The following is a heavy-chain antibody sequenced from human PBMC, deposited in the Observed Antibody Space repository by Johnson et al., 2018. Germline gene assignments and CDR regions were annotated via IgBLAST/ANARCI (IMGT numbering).Heavy chain of an antibody. J-gene: IGHJ3*02. CDR2: IWYDGSNK. V-gene: IGHV3-33*01. D-gene: IGHD5-12*01. CDR3: ARGPDIVATDDAFDI. Sequence: VQLVESGGGVVQPGRSLRLSCAASGFTFSSYGMHWVRQAPGKGLEWVAVIWYDGSNKYYADSVKGRFTISRDNSKNTLYLQMNSLRAEETAVYYCARGPDIVATDDAFDIWGQGTMVTVSS. CDR1: GFTFSSYG.